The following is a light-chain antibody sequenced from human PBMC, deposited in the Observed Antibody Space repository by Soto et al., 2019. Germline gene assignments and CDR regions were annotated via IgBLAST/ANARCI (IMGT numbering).Light chain of an antibody. CDR2: EGS. J-gene: IGLJ2*01. Sequence: QSALTQPASVSRSPGQSITISCTGTSSDIGNYNLVSWYQEHPDKAPKLMIYEGSKRTSGVSNRFSDSKSGNTASLTLSGLQAEDEADYYCCSYAGGSTWVFGGGTKLTVL. V-gene: IGLV2-23*01. CDR1: SSDIGNYNL. CDR3: CSYAGGSTWV.